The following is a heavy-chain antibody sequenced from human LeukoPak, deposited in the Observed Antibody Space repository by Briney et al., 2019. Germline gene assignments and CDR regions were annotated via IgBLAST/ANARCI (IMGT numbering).Heavy chain of an antibody. CDR3: AKGDYGGYSHGFDI. Sequence: GGSLRLSCAASGFTFSGYDMHWIRQAPGKGLEGVAVISYDGSKKYYGDSEQGRFTISRDNSKSTLFLQMNSLRAEDTALYYCAKGDYGGYSHGFDIWGQGTRVTVSS. V-gene: IGHV3-30*18. CDR2: ISYDGSKK. J-gene: IGHJ3*02. D-gene: IGHD4-23*01. CDR1: GFTFSGYD.